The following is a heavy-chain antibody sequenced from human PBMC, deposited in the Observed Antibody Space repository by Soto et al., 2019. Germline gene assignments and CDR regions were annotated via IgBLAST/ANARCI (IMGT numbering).Heavy chain of an antibody. D-gene: IGHD3-22*01. CDR2: ISTYNGNT. Sequence: QVQLVQSGAEVKKPGASVKVSCKASGYTFVTYGVSWVRQAPGQGLDWLGWISTYNGNTRYAERLQGRVTMTTDTTTNTAYMELRNLRSDDTAVYYCARGPTDYYDNSANYFLDYRGQGTLVTVSS. J-gene: IGHJ4*02. V-gene: IGHV1-18*01. CDR1: GYTFVTYG. CDR3: ARGPTDYYDNSANYFLDY.